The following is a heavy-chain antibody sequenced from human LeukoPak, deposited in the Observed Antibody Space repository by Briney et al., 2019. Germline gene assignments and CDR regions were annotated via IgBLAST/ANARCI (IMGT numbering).Heavy chain of an antibody. CDR1: GFTFSSYA. CDR2: ISSNGGST. CDR3: ARGGGLDV. V-gene: IGHV3-64*04. Sequence: GGSLRLSCSASGFTFSSYAMHWVRQAPGKGLEYVSAISSNGGSTYYADSVKGRFTISRDNAKNSLYLQMSNLRAEDTAVYFCARGGGLDVWGQGATVTVSS. J-gene: IGHJ6*02. D-gene: IGHD3-16*01.